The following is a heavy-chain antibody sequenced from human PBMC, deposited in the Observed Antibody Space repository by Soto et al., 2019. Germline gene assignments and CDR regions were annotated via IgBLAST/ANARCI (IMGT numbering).Heavy chain of an antibody. CDR1: GFTFSGHW. CDR2: INTDGGSS. J-gene: IGHJ3*02. V-gene: IGHV3-74*03. Sequence: EVQLVESGGDLVQPGGSLRLSCAASGFTFSGHWMHWVRQVPGKGLEWVSRINTDGGSSAYADSVKGRFTISRDNAKHTLYLQMKGLRAEDTAVYYCAREAGYCSRTSCYRRAFDTWGQGTTVTVSS. D-gene: IGHD2-2*01. CDR3: AREAGYCSRTSCYRRAFDT.